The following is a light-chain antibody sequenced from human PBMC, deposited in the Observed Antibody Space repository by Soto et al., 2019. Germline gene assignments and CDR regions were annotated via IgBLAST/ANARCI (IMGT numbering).Light chain of an antibody. CDR1: QSVSSN. J-gene: IGKJ4*01. CDR3: QQYNNWPPLT. Sequence: ERVMTQSPATLSVSPGERATLSCRASQSVSSNLAWYQQKPGQAPMLLIYGASTRATGIPARFSGSGSGTEFTLTISSLQSEDFAVYYCQQYNNWPPLTFGGGTKVEIK. CDR2: GAS. V-gene: IGKV3-15*01.